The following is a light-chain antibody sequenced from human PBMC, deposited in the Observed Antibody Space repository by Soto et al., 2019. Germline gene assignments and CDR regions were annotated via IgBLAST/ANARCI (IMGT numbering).Light chain of an antibody. CDR2: GAS. J-gene: IGKJ4*01. Sequence: EIVLTQSPGTLSLSPGERATLSCRASQSVSNNYLAWYQQKPGQAPRLLIYGASNRATGIPDRFSGSGSATDFNLTISGLEPEDCAVYFCQQSGSSPLTFGGGTKVEIK. CDR3: QQSGSSPLT. V-gene: IGKV3-20*01. CDR1: QSVSNNY.